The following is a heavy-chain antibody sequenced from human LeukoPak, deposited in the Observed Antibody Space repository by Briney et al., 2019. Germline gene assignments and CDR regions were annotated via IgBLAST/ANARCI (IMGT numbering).Heavy chain of an antibody. CDR1: GFTFSSYG. J-gene: IGHJ4*02. V-gene: IGHV3-33*06. CDR3: AKEKMATIYYFDY. Sequence: GRSLRLSCAASGFTFSSYGMHWVRRAPGKGLEWVAVICYDGSNKYYADSVKGRFTISRDNSKNTLYLQMNSLRAEDTAVYYCAKEKMATIYYFDYWGQGTLVTVSS. CDR2: ICYDGSNK. D-gene: IGHD5-24*01.